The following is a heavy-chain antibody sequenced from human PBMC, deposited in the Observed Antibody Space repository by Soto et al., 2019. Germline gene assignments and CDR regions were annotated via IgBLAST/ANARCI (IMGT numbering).Heavy chain of an antibody. CDR1: GGSFSSQY. J-gene: IGHJ4*02. D-gene: IGHD3-22*01. CDR3: ASQDYDKSVYYFDY. V-gene: IGHV4-4*07. CDR2: IYNGGIP. Sequence: TLSLTCSVSGGSFSSQYWSWIRQPAGKGLEWIGRIYNGGIPLIHPSLESRVALSLDTSKNQFSLTLSSVTAADTAIYYCASQDYDKSVYYFDYWGRGTLVTVSS.